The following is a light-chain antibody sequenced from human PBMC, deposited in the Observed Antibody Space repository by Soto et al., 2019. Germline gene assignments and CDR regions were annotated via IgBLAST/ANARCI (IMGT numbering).Light chain of an antibody. CDR3: QQRYSTLYT. J-gene: IGKJ2*01. CDR1: KNIRTY. Sequence: DIQWTQSPSSLSASVGDRVNITCRASKNIRTYLNWYQQKPGKAPTLLIYAATTLQSGVPSTFSGSASGTDFSRTISSLQPRDVATYYCQQRYSTLYTFGQGTKLEIK. V-gene: IGKV1-39*01. CDR2: AAT.